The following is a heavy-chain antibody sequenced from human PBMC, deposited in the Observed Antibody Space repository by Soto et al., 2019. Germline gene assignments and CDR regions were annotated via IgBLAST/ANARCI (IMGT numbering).Heavy chain of an antibody. V-gene: IGHV1-69*13. CDR2: IIPIFGTA. J-gene: IGHJ6*02. CDR1: GGTFSSYA. Sequence: SVKVSCKASGGTFSSYAISWVRQAPGQGLEWMGGIIPIFGTANYAQKFQGRVTITADESTSTAYMELSSLRSEDTAVYYCAGEDYDFWSGENYYYYGMDVWGQGTTVTVSS. D-gene: IGHD3-3*01. CDR3: AGEDYDFWSGENYYYYGMDV.